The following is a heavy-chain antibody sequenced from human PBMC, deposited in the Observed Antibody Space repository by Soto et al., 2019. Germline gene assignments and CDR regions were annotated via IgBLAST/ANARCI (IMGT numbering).Heavy chain of an antibody. CDR2: INSDGSST. CDR1: GFTFSSYW. CDR3: ARAWDTHYYYYGMDV. Sequence: PGGSLRLSCAASGFTFSSYWMHWVRQAPGKGLVWVSRINSDGSSTSYADSVKGRFTISRDNAKNTLYLQMNSLRAEDTAVYYCARAWDTHYYYYGMDVWGQGTTVTVSS. J-gene: IGHJ6*02. V-gene: IGHV3-74*01. D-gene: IGHD5-18*01.